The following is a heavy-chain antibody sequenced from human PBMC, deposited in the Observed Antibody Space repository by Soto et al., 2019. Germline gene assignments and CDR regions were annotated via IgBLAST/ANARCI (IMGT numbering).Heavy chain of an antibody. CDR2: IYYSGST. Sequence: SETLSLTCTVSAGSISSGGYYWSRIRQHPREGLERIGYIYYSGSTYYNPSLKSRVSISVVTSKNHFSRKLSSVPSAYTAFPHCASFNYDILTGYSSNWFDPWGQGRLVTVCS. V-gene: IGHV4-31*03. J-gene: IGHJ5*02. CDR3: ASFNYDILTGYSSNWFDP. D-gene: IGHD3-9*01. CDR1: AGSISSGGYY.